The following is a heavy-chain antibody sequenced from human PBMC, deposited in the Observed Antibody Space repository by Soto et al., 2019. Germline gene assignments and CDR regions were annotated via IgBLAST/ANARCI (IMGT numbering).Heavy chain of an antibody. Sequence: GGSLRLSCAASGFTFIRYAMSWVRQAPGKGLEWVSAISGSGGSTYYADSVKGRFTISRDNSKNTLYLQMNSLRAEDTAVYYCAKEGPITIFGVVPPGGMDVWGQGTTVTVSS. CDR1: GFTFIRYA. CDR2: ISGSGGST. V-gene: IGHV3-23*01. J-gene: IGHJ6*02. CDR3: AKEGPITIFGVVPPGGMDV. D-gene: IGHD3-3*01.